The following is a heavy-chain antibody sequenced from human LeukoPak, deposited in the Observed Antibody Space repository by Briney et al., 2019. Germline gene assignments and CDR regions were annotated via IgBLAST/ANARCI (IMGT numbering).Heavy chain of an antibody. J-gene: IGHJ4*02. CDR1: GYTFTRYD. D-gene: IGHD3-22*01. CDR2: MNPNSGNT. V-gene: IGHV1-8*01. CDR3: ARGFPDDSSGYYHPFDY. Sequence: ASVKVSCKASGYTFTRYDINWVRQATGQGLEWMGWMNPNSGNTGYAQKFQGRVTMTRNTSISTAYMELSSLRSEDTAVYYCARGFPDDSSGYYHPFDYWGQGTLVTVSS.